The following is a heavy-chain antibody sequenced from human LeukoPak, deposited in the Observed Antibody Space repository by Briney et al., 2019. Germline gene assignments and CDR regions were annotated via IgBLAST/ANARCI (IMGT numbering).Heavy chain of an antibody. D-gene: IGHD3-10*01. V-gene: IGHV1-2*02. CDR3: ATDPHGSGSLDY. CDR2: INPNSGGT. CDR1: GYTFTGYY. Sequence: ASVKVSCKASGYTFTGYYMHWVRQAPGQGLEWMGWINPNSGGTNYAQKFQGRVTMTEDTSTDTAYMELSSLRSEDTAVYYCATDPHGSGSLDYWGQGTLVTVSS. J-gene: IGHJ4*02.